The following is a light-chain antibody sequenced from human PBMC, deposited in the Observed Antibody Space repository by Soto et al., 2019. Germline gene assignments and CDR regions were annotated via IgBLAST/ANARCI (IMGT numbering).Light chain of an antibody. Sequence: EIVMTQSPATLFVSLGERATLSYRASQSVSSNFAWYQQKPGQAPRLFIYGASTRATGIPTRFSGSGSGTEFTLTISSLQSEDFAVYHCQQYKNWWTFGQGTKVEIK. CDR2: GAS. CDR3: QQYKNWWT. CDR1: QSVSSN. V-gene: IGKV3-15*01. J-gene: IGKJ1*01.